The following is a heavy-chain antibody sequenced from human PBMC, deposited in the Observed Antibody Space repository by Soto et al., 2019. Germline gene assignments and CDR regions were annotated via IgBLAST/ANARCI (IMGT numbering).Heavy chain of an antibody. CDR2: IIPIFGTA. D-gene: IGHD6-6*01. CDR1: GGTFSSYA. CDR3: ARGFSSSTPRYYYGMDV. J-gene: IGHJ6*02. V-gene: IGHV1-69*13. Sequence: SVKVSCKASGGTFSSYAISWVRQAPGQGLEWMGGIIPIFGTANYAQKFQGRVTITADESTSTAYMELSSLRSEDTAVYYCARGFSSSTPRYYYGMDVWGQGTTVTVSS.